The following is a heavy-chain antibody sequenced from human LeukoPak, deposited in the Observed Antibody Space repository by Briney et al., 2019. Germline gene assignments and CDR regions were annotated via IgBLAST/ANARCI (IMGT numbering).Heavy chain of an antibody. D-gene: IGHD3/OR15-3a*01. Sequence: SETLSLTCTVSGGSISSYYWSWIRQPPGKGLEWIGYIYYSGSTNYNPSLKSRVTISVDTSKNQFYLKLSYVTAADTAVYYCASGIQWTGNNYWGQGTLVTVSS. V-gene: IGHV4-59*12. CDR2: IYYSGST. CDR1: GGSISSYY. J-gene: IGHJ4*02. CDR3: ASGIQWTGNNY.